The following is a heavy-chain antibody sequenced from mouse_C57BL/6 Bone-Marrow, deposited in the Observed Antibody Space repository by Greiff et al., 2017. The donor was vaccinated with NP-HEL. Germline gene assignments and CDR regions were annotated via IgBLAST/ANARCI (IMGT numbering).Heavy chain of an antibody. CDR1: GYTFTSYW. D-gene: IGHD2-4*01. Sequence: VHVKQSGTVLARPGASVKMSCKTSGYTFTSYWMHWVKQRPGQGLEWIGAIYPGNSDTSYNQKFKGKAKLTAVTSASTSYMELSSLTNEDSAVYYCTRKGGYYDYEAWFAYWGQGTLVTVSA. CDR2: IYPGNSDT. V-gene: IGHV1-5*01. CDR3: TRKGGYYDYEAWFAY. J-gene: IGHJ3*01.